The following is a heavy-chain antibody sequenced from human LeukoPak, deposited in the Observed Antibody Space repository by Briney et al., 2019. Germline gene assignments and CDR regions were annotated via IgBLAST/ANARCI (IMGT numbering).Heavy chain of an antibody. CDR2: IVPIFGTA. V-gene: IGHV1-69*01. D-gene: IGHD2-2*01. J-gene: IGHJ5*02. Sequence: SVKVSCKASGGTFSSYAISWVRQAPGQGLEWMGGIVPIFGTANYAQKFQGRVTITADESTSTAYMELSSLRSEDTAVYYCARVRYCSSTSCYAFDPWGQGTLVTVSS. CDR1: GGTFSSYA. CDR3: ARVRYCSSTSCYAFDP.